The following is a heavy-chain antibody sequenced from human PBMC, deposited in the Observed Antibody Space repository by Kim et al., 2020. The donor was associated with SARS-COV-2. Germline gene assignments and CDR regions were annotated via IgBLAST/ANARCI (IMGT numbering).Heavy chain of an antibody. V-gene: IGHV4-31*03. CDR3: ARAHSWYVFRGMDV. J-gene: IGHJ6*02. Sequence: SETLSLTCTVSGGSISSGGYYWSWIRQHPGKGLEWIGYIYYSGSTYYNPSLKSRVTISVDTSKNQFSLKLSSVTAADTAVYYCARAHSWYVFRGMDVWGQGTTVTVSS. CDR1: GGSISSGGYY. CDR2: IYYSGST. D-gene: IGHD6-13*01.